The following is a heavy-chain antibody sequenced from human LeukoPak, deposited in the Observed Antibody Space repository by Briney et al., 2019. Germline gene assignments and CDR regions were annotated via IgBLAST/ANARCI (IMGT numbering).Heavy chain of an antibody. J-gene: IGHJ4*02. D-gene: IGHD3-22*01. V-gene: IGHV3-21*01. CDR3: ARTGYDSSGYYYFDY. CDR1: GFTFSSYS. CDR2: ISTTSGNI. Sequence: PGGSLRLSCAASGFTFSSYSMNWVRQAPGKGLEWVAAISTTSGNIYYADSVKGRFTISRDNAKNSLYLQMNSLRAEDTAVYYCARTGYDSSGYYYFDYWGQGTLVTVSS.